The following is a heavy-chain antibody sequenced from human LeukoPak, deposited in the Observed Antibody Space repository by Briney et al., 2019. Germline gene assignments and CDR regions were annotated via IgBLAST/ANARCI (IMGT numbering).Heavy chain of an antibody. V-gene: IGHV3-49*03. CDR2: IRSKTYGATT. CDR3: ARLSVWNFAY. J-gene: IGHJ4*02. CDR1: GFTFGDYA. D-gene: IGHD5/OR15-5a*01. Sequence: PGGSLRLSCTASGFTFGDYAMSWFRQAPGKGLEWIGFIRSKTYGATTEYAASVKGRFTISRDDSKTIAYLQVNSLKTEDTAVYYCARLSVWNFAYWGQGTLVTVSS.